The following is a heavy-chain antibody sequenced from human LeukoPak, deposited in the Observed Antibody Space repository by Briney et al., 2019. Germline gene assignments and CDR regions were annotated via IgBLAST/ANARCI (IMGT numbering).Heavy chain of an antibody. CDR1: GFIFNYYT. CDR3: ARDTHSSRFDY. V-gene: IGHV3-21*01. CDR2: IDSSGSYI. J-gene: IGHJ4*01. Sequence: GGSLRLSCAASGFIFNYYTMNWVRQAPGKGPEWIASIDSSGSYIHYAASVKGRFSISRDNATDSVYLQMNNLRADDTAVYYCARDTHSSRFDYWGHGTLVTVSS. D-gene: IGHD1-26*01.